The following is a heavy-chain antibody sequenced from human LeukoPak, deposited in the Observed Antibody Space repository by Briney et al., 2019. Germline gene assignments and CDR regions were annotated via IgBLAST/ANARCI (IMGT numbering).Heavy chain of an antibody. CDR3: AKEAGYSSIPYGMDV. J-gene: IGHJ6*02. CDR1: GFTFSSYG. D-gene: IGHD6-13*01. Sequence: GGSLRLSCAASGFTFSSYGMHWVRQAPGKGLEWVAVISYDGSNKYYADSVKGRFTISRDNSKNTLYLQMNSLRAEDTAVYYCAKEAGYSSIPYGMDVWGQGTTVTVSS. V-gene: IGHV3-30*18. CDR2: ISYDGSNK.